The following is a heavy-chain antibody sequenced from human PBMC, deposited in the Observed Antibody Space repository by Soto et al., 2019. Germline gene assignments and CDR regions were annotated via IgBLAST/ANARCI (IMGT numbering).Heavy chain of an antibody. CDR3: ARGSQWLDY. D-gene: IGHD6-19*01. V-gene: IGHV4-34*01. Sequence: PSETLSLTCAVYGGSFSGYYWTWIRQPPGKGLEWIGEINHRRSTSYNPSLKRRVTMSIDTSKNQFSLHLSSVTAADTAVYYCARGSQWLDYWGQGALVTVSS. J-gene: IGHJ4*02. CDR2: INHRRST. CDR1: GGSFSGYY.